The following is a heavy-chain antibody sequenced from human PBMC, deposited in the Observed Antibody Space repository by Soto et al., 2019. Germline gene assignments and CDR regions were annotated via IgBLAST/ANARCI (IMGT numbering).Heavy chain of an antibody. Sequence: QVQLQKSGPGLVKPSQTLSLTCTVSGGSISSGGYYWSWIRQHPGKGLEWIGYIYYSGSTYYNPSLKSRVTISADTSKNQFSLKLSSVTAADTAVYYCARETVIIANFFDYWGQGTLVTVSS. CDR3: ARETVIIANFFDY. CDR1: GGSISSGGYY. V-gene: IGHV4-31*03. D-gene: IGHD3-10*01. CDR2: IYYSGST. J-gene: IGHJ4*02.